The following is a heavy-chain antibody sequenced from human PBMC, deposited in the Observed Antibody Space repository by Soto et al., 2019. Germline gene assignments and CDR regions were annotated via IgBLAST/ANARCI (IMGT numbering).Heavy chain of an antibody. Sequence: SETLSLTCTVSGGSICSSSYDWGWIRQPPGKGLEWIGSIYYSGSTYYNPSLKSRVTISVDTSKNQFSLKLSSVTAADTAVYYCARRVVVAATPATFNIGGQGTMVTVSS. CDR2: IYYSGST. CDR1: GGSICSSSYD. CDR3: ARRVVVAATPATFNI. V-gene: IGHV4-39*01. J-gene: IGHJ3*02. D-gene: IGHD2-15*01.